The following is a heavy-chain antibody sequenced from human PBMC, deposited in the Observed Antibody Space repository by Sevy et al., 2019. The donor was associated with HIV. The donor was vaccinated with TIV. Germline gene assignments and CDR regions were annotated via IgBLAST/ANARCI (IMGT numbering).Heavy chain of an antibody. J-gene: IGHJ4*02. D-gene: IGHD3-16*02. CDR1: GFTFSTYW. V-gene: IGHV3-7*01. Sequence: GGSPRLSCAASGFTFSTYWMTWVRQAPGKGLEWVANIKQDGCDKYYVDSVKGRFTVSRDNGKNSLYLHMDSLRVGDTAVYFWARALAEWGSFHYSSWGRGTLVTVSS. CDR2: IKQDGCDK. CDR3: ARALAEWGSFHYSS.